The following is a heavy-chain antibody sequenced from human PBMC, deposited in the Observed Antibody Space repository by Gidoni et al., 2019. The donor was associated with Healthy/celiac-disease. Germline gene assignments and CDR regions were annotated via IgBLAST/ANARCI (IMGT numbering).Heavy chain of an antibody. D-gene: IGHD5-12*01. CDR1: GFTFSSYA. Sequence: EVQLLESGGGLVQPGGSLRLSCPASGFTFSSYAMSWVRQAPGKGLEWVSAISGSGGSTSYADSVKGLFTISRDNSKNTLYLQMNSLRAEYTAVYYCAKWGYDTPFDYWGQGTLVTVSS. J-gene: IGHJ4*02. V-gene: IGHV3-23*01. CDR3: AKWGYDTPFDY. CDR2: ISGSGGST.